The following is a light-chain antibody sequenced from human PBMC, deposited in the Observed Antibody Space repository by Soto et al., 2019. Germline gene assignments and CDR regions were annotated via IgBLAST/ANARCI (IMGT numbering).Light chain of an antibody. Sequence: DIVMTQSPLCLPVTPGETASISCRSSRSLLHSCGYHYLDWYLQKPGQSPHLLIYLGSNRASGVPDRFSGSGSGTDFTLKITRVEAEDVGIYYCMQAAQIPPTFGQGTRLEIK. CDR2: LGS. V-gene: IGKV2-28*01. J-gene: IGKJ2*01. CDR3: MQAAQIPPT. CDR1: RSLLHSCGYHY.